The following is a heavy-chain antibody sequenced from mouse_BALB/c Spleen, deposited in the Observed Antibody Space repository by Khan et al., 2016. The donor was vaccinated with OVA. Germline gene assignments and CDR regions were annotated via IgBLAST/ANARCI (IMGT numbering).Heavy chain of an antibody. CDR3: ADHVTGSFDY. D-gene: IGHD2-1*01. CDR1: GFTFSSYS. J-gene: IGHJ3*01. CDR2: ISSGGDYT. V-gene: IGHV5-6*01. Sequence: EVELVESGGDLVKPGGSLKLSCAASGFTFSSYSMSWVRQTPDKRLEWVASISSGGDYTYYPDSVKGRFTISRDNAKNTLYLQMSDLKSEETAMYYCADHVTGSFDYWGQGTLVTVSA.